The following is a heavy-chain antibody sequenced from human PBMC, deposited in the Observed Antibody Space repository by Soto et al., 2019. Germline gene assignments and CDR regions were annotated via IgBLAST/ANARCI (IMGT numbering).Heavy chain of an antibody. CDR1: GFTFSSYA. CDR3: ARDRAPIFIYDSSGPSAFDI. D-gene: IGHD3-22*01. J-gene: IGHJ3*02. Sequence: GGSLRLSCAASGFTFSSYAMHWVRQAPGKGLEWVAVISYDGSNKYYADSVKGRFTISRDNSKNTLYLQMNSLRAEDTAVYYCARDRAPIFIYDSSGPSAFDIWGQGTMVTVSS. V-gene: IGHV3-30-3*01. CDR2: ISYDGSNK.